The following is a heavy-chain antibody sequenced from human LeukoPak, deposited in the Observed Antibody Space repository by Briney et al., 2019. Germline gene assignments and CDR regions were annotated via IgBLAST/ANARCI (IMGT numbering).Heavy chain of an antibody. CDR2: INSDGSST. CDR3: AKAQGILTGYFFLSFDY. J-gene: IGHJ4*02. V-gene: IGHV3-74*01. Sequence: GGSLRLSCAASGFTFSSYWMHWVRQAPGKGLVWVSRINSDGSSTSYADSVKGRFTISRDNAKNTLYLQMNSLRAEDTAVYYCAKAQGILTGYFFLSFDYWGQGTLVTASS. D-gene: IGHD3-9*01. CDR1: GFTFSSYW.